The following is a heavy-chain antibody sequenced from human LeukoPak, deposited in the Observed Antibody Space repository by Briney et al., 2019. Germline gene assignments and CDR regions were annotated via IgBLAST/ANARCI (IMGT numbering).Heavy chain of an antibody. J-gene: IGHJ4*02. CDR3: ARRRRDGYNDY. V-gene: IGHV3-74*01. CDR2: INSDGSST. CDR1: GFTFSSYW. D-gene: IGHD5-24*01. Sequence: GGSLRLSCAASGFTFSSYWMHWVRQAPGKGLVWVSRINSDGSSTSYADSVKGRFTISRDNAKNTLSLQMNSLRAEDTAVYYCARRRRDGYNDYWGQGTLVTVSS.